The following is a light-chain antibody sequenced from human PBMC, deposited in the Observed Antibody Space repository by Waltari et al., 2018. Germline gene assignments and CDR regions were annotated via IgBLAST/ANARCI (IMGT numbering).Light chain of an antibody. CDR2: GAS. Sequence: EIVMTQSPATLSVFPGERATLSCRASQSIRSNLAWYQHKPGQVPRLIIYGASTRAIGIPARFSGSGSGTEFTLTLSSLQSEDFAVYFCQQYDNWLGTFGQGTKVEIK. J-gene: IGKJ1*01. CDR1: QSIRSN. V-gene: IGKV3-15*01. CDR3: QQYDNWLGT.